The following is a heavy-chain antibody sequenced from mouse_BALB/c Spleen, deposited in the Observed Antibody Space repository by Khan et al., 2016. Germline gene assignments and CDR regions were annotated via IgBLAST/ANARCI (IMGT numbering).Heavy chain of an antibody. CDR3: ARWLLRSGYAMDY. Sequence: QVQLQQSGTELVRPGTSVKVSCKASGYAFNNYLIEWVKQRPGQGLEWIGVTNPGSGGTNYNEKFKGKATLTADESSSTAYMQLSSLTSDDSAVYFCARWLLRSGYAMDYWGQGTSVTVSS. J-gene: IGHJ4*01. CDR2: TNPGSGGT. V-gene: IGHV1-54*01. D-gene: IGHD2-3*01. CDR1: GYAFNNYL.